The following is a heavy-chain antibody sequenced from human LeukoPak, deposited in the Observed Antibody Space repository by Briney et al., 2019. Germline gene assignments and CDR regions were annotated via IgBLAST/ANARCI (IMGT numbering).Heavy chain of an antibody. J-gene: IGHJ4*02. Sequence: GGSLRLSCAASGFTFSTYAMHWVRQAPGKGLEWVAVLSYDGSNEYYAGSVKGRFTISRDNSKNTLYLQMNSLRAEDTAVYYCARDNYGEDYWGQGTLVTVSS. CDR2: LSYDGSNE. CDR1: GFTFSTYA. CDR3: ARDNYGEDY. D-gene: IGHD3-10*01. V-gene: IGHV3-30-3*01.